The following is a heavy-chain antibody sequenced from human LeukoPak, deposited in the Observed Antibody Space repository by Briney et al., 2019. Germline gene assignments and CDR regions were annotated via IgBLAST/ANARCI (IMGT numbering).Heavy chain of an antibody. D-gene: IGHD3-22*01. V-gene: IGHV3-33*01. Sequence: GGSLRLSCAASGFTFSSYGMHWVRQAPGKGLEWVAVIWYDGSNKYYADSVKGRFTISRDNSKNTLYLQMNSLRAEDTAVYYCASAEPRYYYDSPFDYWGQGTLVTVSS. CDR1: GFTFSSYG. CDR2: IWYDGSNK. CDR3: ASAEPRYYYDSPFDY. J-gene: IGHJ4*02.